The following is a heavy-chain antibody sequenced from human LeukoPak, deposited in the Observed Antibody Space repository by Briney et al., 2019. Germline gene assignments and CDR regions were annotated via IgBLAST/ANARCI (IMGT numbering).Heavy chain of an antibody. CDR2: IKEDGSEK. CDR3: ARDARPPYYYYYYMDV. CDR1: GFTFRTYW. V-gene: IGHV3-7*01. J-gene: IGHJ6*03. Sequence: GGSLRLSCTASGFTFRTYWMSWVRQAPGKGLEWVANIKEDGSEKYCVDSVKGRFTISRDNAKTSLYLQMNSLRAEDTAVYYCARDARPPYYYYYYMDVWGKGTTVTVSS.